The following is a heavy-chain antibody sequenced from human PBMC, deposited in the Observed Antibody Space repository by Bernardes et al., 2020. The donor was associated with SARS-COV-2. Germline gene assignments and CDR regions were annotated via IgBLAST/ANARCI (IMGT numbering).Heavy chain of an antibody. D-gene: IGHD3-3*01. CDR2: ISAYNGDT. Sequence: GGSLRLSCAASGFIFTNYAMTWVRQAPGKGLEWVSSISAYNGDTHFADSVKGRFTSSRDDSKNTLSLQMNGLRAEDTALYYCARTWSSYYVIDFWGQGTLVTVSS. CDR1: GFIFTNYA. V-gene: IGHV3-23*01. CDR3: ARTWSSYYVIDF. J-gene: IGHJ4*02.